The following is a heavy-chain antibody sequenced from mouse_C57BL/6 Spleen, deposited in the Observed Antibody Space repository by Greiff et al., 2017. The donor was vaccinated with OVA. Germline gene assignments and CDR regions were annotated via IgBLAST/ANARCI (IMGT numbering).Heavy chain of an antibody. V-gene: IGHV1-80*01. D-gene: IGHD2-5*01. CDR1: GYAFSSYW. CDR3: ASPYYSNYVGYYAMDY. Sequence: QVQLQQSGAELVKPGASVKISCKASGYAFSSYWMNWVKQRPGKGLEWIGQIYPGDGDTNYNGKFKGKATLTADKSSSTAYMQLSSLTSEDSAVYFCASPYYSNYVGYYAMDYWGQGTSVTVSS. J-gene: IGHJ4*01. CDR2: IYPGDGDT.